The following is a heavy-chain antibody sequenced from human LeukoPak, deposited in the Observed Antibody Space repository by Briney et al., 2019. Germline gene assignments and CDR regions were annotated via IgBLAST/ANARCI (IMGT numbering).Heavy chain of an antibody. CDR3: ARGVVPPYYMDV. Sequence: SETLSLTCAVCGGSFSGYYWSWIRQPPGKGLEWIGEINHSGSTNYNPSLKSRVTISVDTSKNQFSLKLSSVTAADTAVYYCARGVVPPYYMDVWGKGTTVTVSS. V-gene: IGHV4-34*01. D-gene: IGHD2-2*01. CDR2: INHSGST. J-gene: IGHJ6*03. CDR1: GGSFSGYY.